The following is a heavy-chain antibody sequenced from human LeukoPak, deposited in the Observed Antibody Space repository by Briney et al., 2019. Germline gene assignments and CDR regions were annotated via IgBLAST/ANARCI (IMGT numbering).Heavy chain of an antibody. CDR2: INPGGGST. V-gene: IGHV1-46*01. J-gene: IGHJ6*02. CDR3: ARSIVVVPAALQVGSRLPWDYYYYGMDV. Sequence: ASVKVSCKASGYTFTSYYMHWVRQAPGQGLEWMGIINPGGGSTSYAQKFQGRVTMTRDTSTSTVYMELSSLRSEDTAVYYCARSIVVVPAALQVGSRLPWDYYYYGMDVWGQGTTVTVSS. D-gene: IGHD2-2*01. CDR1: GYTFTSYY.